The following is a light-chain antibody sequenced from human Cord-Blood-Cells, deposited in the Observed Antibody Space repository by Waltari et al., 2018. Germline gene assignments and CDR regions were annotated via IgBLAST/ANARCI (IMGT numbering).Light chain of an antibody. Sequence: QTVVTQETSLTVSPGGTVTLTCASSTGHVPSGNCPTWCQQKPGQAPRALIYITSNKHSWTPARFSGALLGGKAALTLSGVQPEDEAEYYCLLYYGGAQPFFGGGTKLTVL. CDR3: LLYYGGAQPF. CDR1: TGHVPSGNC. J-gene: IGLJ2*01. CDR2: ITS. V-gene: IGLV7-43*01.